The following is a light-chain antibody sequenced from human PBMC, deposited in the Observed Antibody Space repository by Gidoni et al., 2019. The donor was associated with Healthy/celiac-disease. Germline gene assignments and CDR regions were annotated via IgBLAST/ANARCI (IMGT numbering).Light chain of an antibody. CDR1: ALPKQY. CDR3: QSADSSGTYRVV. V-gene: IGLV3-25*03. CDR2: NDS. Sequence: SYELTQPSSVSVSPGQTARITCSGDALPKQYAYWYQQKPGQAPVLVIYNDSERPSGIPERFSGASSGTTVTLTISGGQAEDEADYYCQSADSSGTYRVVFGGGTKLTVL. J-gene: IGLJ2*01.